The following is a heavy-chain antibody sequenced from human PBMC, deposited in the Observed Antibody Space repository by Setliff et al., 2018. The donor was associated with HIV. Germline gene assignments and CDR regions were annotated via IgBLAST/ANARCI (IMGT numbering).Heavy chain of an antibody. CDR1: GGSISGGGYY. D-gene: IGHD3-3*01. Sequence: PSETLSLTCTVSGGSISGGGYYWSWIRQHPGKGLDWIGNIYYIGNTDYNPSLKSRVTISIDTSTNQFSLKLSSVTAADTAIYYCARVPRITTLRNAFDIWGQGTMVTVSS. CDR2: IYYIGNT. V-gene: IGHV4-31*03. J-gene: IGHJ3*02. CDR3: ARVPRITTLRNAFDI.